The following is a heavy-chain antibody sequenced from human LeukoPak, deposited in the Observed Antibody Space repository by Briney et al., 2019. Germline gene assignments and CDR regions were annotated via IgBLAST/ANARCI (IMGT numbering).Heavy chain of an antibody. CDR2: ISYDGSNK. CDR3: ARGGYDSSGYLHY. J-gene: IGHJ4*02. Sequence: GGSLRLSCAASGFTFSSYAMHWVRQAPGKGLEWVAVISYDGSNKYYADSVKGRFTISRDNSKNTLDLQMNSLRAEDTAVYYCARGGYDSSGYLHYWGQGTLVTVSS. D-gene: IGHD3-22*01. CDR1: GFTFSSYA. V-gene: IGHV3-30-3*01.